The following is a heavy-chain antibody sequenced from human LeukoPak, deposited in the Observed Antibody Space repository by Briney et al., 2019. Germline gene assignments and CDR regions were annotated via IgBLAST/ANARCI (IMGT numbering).Heavy chain of an antibody. CDR2: INPNSGGT. CDR3: ARDYSTYCSSTSCQTAHDI. J-gene: IGHJ3*02. D-gene: IGHD2-2*01. V-gene: IGHV1-2*02. CDR1: GGTFSSYA. Sequence: ASVKVSCKASGGTFSSYAISWVRQAPGQGLGWMGWINPNSGGTNYAQKFQGRVTMTRDTSISTAYMELSRLRSDDTAVYYCARDYSTYCSSTSCQTAHDIWGQGTMVTVSS.